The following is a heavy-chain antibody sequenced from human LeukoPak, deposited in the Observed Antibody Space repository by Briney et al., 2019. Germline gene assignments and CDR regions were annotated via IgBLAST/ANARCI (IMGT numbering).Heavy chain of an antibody. Sequence: GGSLRLSCAASGFTFSSYAMSWVRQAPGKGLEWVSAISGSGGSTYYADSVKGRFTISRDNSKNTLYLQMNSLRAEDTAVYYCAKIDPIVGASVSGGVSYWGQGTLVTVSS. D-gene: IGHD1-26*01. CDR3: AKIDPIVGASVSGGVSY. J-gene: IGHJ4*02. CDR2: ISGSGGST. CDR1: GFTFSSYA. V-gene: IGHV3-23*01.